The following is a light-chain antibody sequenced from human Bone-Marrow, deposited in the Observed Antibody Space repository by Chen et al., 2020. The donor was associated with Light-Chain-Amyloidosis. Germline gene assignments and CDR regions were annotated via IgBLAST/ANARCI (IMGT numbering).Light chain of an antibody. CDR1: NIGSTT. Sequence: SYVLTQPSPVSAAPGQTATIACGGNNIGSTTVHWYQQTPGQAPLLVVYDDSDRPSGIHERLSGSNSGNTATLTISRVEAGDEADYYCQVWDRSSDRPVFGGGTKLTVL. CDR2: DDS. V-gene: IGLV3-21*02. CDR3: QVWDRSSDRPV. J-gene: IGLJ3*02.